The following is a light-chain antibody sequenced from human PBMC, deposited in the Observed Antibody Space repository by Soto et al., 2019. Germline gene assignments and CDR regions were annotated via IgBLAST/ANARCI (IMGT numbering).Light chain of an antibody. CDR3: QQLNSYPLT. Sequence: MQMAQSPSTQAASVSDRCTITYRASQSIDSWLACHQQKPGTAPKVLIYDASSLESGVPSRFSGSGSGTDSSPTISSLQHEDFATYYCQQLNSYPLTFGGGTKVDIK. CDR1: QSIDSW. CDR2: DAS. V-gene: IGKV1-5*01. J-gene: IGKJ4*01.